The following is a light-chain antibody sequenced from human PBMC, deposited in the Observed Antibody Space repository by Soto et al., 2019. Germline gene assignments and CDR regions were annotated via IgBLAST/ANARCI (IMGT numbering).Light chain of an antibody. CDR1: SSDLRGNNY. J-gene: IGLJ2*01. CDR2: EVS. CDR3: TSPTTTSTFVV. Sequence: QSVLTQPASVSGSPGQSITISCTGTSSDLRGNNYVSWYQQHPDKAPKLMIYEVSNRPSGVSNRFSGSKSGNTASLTISGLQAADEVDYYCTSPTTTSTFVVFGGGTKLTVL. V-gene: IGLV2-14*01.